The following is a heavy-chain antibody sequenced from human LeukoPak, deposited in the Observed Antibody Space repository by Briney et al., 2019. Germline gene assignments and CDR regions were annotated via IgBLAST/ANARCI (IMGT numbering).Heavy chain of an antibody. CDR3: AATFNDSSGYSFDY. J-gene: IGHJ4*02. Sequence: GASVKVSCKASGYTFTGYYMHWVRQAPGQGLEWMGWINPNSGGTNYAQKFQGRVTMTRDTSISTAYMELSRLRSDDTAVYYCAATFNDSSGYSFDYWGQGTLVTVSS. V-gene: IGHV1-2*02. CDR2: INPNSGGT. CDR1: GYTFTGYY. D-gene: IGHD3-22*01.